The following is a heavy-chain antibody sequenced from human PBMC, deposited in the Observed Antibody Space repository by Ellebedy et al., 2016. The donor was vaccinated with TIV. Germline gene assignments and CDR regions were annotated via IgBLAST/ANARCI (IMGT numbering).Heavy chain of an antibody. J-gene: IGHJ6*02. CDR1: GFTFSSYG. CDR3: VREKRQRVDWSSYSFYGLDV. Sequence: PGGSLRLSCAASGFTFSSYGMHWVRQAPGKGLEWVALISIDGSSKYYAESLKGRFTISRDNSKNRLYLQMNSLRVEDTAVYYCVREKRQRVDWSSYSFYGLDVWGPGTTVTVSS. D-gene: IGHD3-9*01. CDR2: ISIDGSSK. V-gene: IGHV3-30*13.